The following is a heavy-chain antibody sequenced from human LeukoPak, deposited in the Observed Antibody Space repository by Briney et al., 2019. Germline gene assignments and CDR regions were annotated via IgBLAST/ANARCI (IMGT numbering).Heavy chain of an antibody. D-gene: IGHD2-2*01. J-gene: IGHJ5*02. CDR2: IRYDGSNK. V-gene: IGHV3-30*02. Sequence: GGSLRLSCAASGFTFSSYGMHWVRQAPAKGLEGVAFIRYDGSNKYYADSVKGRFTISRDNSKNTLYLQMNSLRAEDTAVYYCAKDSPTRYCSSTSCYFSWGQGTLVTVSS. CDR3: AKDSPTRYCSSTSCYFS. CDR1: GFTFSSYG.